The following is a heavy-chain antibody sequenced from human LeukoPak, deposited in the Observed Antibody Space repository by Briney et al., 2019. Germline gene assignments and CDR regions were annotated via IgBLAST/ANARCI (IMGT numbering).Heavy chain of an antibody. D-gene: IGHD4-17*01. CDR3: ASNYGDPSFDY. Sequence: ASVKVSCKASGYTFTSYYMHWVRQAPGQGLEWMGIINPSGGSTSYADSVKGRFTISRDNAKNTLYLQMNSLRAEDTAVYYCASNYGDPSFDYWGQGTLVTVSS. CDR1: GYTFTSYY. J-gene: IGHJ4*02. V-gene: IGHV1-46*04. CDR2: INPSGGST.